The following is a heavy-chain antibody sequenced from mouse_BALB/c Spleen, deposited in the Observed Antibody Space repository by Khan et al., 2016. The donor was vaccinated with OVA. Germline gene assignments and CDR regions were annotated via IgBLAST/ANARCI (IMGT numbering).Heavy chain of an antibody. CDR1: GFSLTGYG. Sequence: QVQLKESGPGLVAPSQSLSITCTVSGFSLTGYGVNWVRQPPGKGLEWLGMIWGDGSTDYNSALKSRLNLSKDNSKSHVFLKMNSRQTDDTARYYCVRAYYGNYRVAMDYWGHGTSVTVSS. CDR2: IWGDGST. D-gene: IGHD2-10*01. CDR3: VRAYYGNYRVAMDY. V-gene: IGHV2-6-7*01. J-gene: IGHJ4*01.